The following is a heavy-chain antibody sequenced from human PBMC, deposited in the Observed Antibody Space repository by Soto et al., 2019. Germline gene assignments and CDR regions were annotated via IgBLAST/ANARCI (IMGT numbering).Heavy chain of an antibody. V-gene: IGHV4-34*01. Sequence: QVQLQQWGAGLLKPSETLSLTCAVYGGSFSGYYWNWIRQSPGKGLEWIGKINHSGNTNKNPSLKSRVTISVDTSKNQFSLKLPSVTAADTAVYYCARRTGSGWFFDSWGQGTLVIVSS. CDR2: INHSGNT. CDR1: GGSFSGYY. D-gene: IGHD6-19*01. J-gene: IGHJ4*02. CDR3: ARRTGSGWFFDS.